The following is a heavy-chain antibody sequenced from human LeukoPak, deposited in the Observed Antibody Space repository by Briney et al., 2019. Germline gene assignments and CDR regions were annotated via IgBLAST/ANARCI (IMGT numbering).Heavy chain of an antibody. Sequence: SDTLSLTCAVYGESFSGYYWSCIRQPPGKGLEWIGEINHSGRTNYNPPLKSRVTISVDTSKNQFSLKLGAVTAADTAVYYCARGGYSGYGSWGQGTLVTVSS. CDR3: ARGGYSGYGS. D-gene: IGHD5-12*01. J-gene: IGHJ5*02. CDR2: INHSGRT. V-gene: IGHV4-34*01. CDR1: GESFSGYY.